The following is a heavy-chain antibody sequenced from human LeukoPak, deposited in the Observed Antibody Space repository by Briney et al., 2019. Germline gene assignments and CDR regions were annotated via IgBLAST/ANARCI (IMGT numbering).Heavy chain of an antibody. CDR1: TFIFNTYS. Sequence: GGSLRLSCAASTFIFNTYSMHWVRQAPGKGLEWVAVVSFNGNHKYYADSVKGRFTISRDNSKDTLYLQMNTLRAEDTAVYFCAKSRSGSANWALQIFDNWGQGTLVTVSS. CDR2: VSFNGNHK. J-gene: IGHJ4*02. CDR3: AKSRSGSANWALQIFDN. V-gene: IGHV3-30-3*02. D-gene: IGHD1-1*01.